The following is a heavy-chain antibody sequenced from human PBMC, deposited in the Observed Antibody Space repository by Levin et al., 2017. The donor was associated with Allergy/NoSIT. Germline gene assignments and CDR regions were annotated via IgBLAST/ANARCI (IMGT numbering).Heavy chain of an antibody. CDR1: GFTFSSYA. CDR2: ISYDGSNK. V-gene: IGHV3-30-3*01. Sequence: SCAASGFTFSSYAMHWVRQAPGKGLEWVAVISYDGSNKYYADSVKGRFTISRDNSKNTLYLQMNSLRAEDTAVYYCARGDVDTAMAILDYWGQGTLVTVSS. CDR3: ARGDVDTAMAILDY. J-gene: IGHJ4*02. D-gene: IGHD5-18*01.